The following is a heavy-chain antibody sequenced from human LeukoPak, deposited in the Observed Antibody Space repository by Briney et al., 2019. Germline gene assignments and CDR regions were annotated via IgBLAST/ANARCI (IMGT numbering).Heavy chain of an antibody. CDR3: ARGQYSSSWDY. CDR1: GGSISSYF. V-gene: IGHV4-4*07. D-gene: IGHD6-13*01. Sequence: SETLSLTCTVSGGSISSYFWSWIRQPAGKGLEWIGRIYYSGSTNYNPSLKSRVTISVDTSKNQFSLKLSSVTAADTAVYYCARGQYSSSWDYWGQGTLVTVSS. J-gene: IGHJ4*02. CDR2: IYYSGST.